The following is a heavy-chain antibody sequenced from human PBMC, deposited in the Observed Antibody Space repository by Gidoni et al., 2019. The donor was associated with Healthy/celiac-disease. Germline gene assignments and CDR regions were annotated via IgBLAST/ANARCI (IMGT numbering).Heavy chain of an antibody. CDR1: GGSLSSSSYY. V-gene: IGHV4-39*01. CDR3: ARAFRRYDFWSGYDY. CDR2: IYYSGST. J-gene: IGHJ4*02. Sequence: QLQLQESGPGLVKPSATLSLTCPVSGGSLSSSSYYWGWIRQPPGKGLEWIGSIYYSGSTYYNPSLKSRVTISVDTSKNQFSLKLSSVTAADTAVYYCARAFRRYDFWSGYDYWGQGTLVTVSS. D-gene: IGHD3-3*01.